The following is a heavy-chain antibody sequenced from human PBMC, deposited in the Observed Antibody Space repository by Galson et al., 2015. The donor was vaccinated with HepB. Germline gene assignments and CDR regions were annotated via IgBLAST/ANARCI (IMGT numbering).Heavy chain of an antibody. J-gene: IGHJ5*02. V-gene: IGHV3-11*01. CDR3: ARAALGWFDP. CDR2: MSSSGSTI. CDR1: GFIFSNYY. D-gene: IGHD6-25*01. Sequence: SLRLSCAASGFIFSNYYMSWIRQAPGKGLEWVSYMSSSGSTIFYADSVKGRFTISRDNAKNSLYLQMNSLRAEDTAVYYCARAALGWFDPWGQGTLVTVSS.